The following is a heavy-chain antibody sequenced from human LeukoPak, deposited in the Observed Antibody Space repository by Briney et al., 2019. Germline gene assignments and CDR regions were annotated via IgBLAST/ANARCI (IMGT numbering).Heavy chain of an antibody. Sequence: SETLSLTCAVYGGSFSGYYWSWIRQPPGKGLEWIGEINHSGSTNYNPSLKSRVTISVDTSKNQFSLKMSSVTAADTAVYYCARGRGTVTYDYWGQGTLVTVSS. V-gene: IGHV4-34*01. CDR3: ARGRGTVTYDY. CDR1: GGSFSGYY. CDR2: INHSGST. D-gene: IGHD1-26*01. J-gene: IGHJ4*02.